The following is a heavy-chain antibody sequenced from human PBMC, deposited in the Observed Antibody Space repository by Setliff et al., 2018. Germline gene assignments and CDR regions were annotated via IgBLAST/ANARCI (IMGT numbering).Heavy chain of an antibody. Sequence: PSETLSLTCNVSGGYIRSFHWSWIRQPPGKGLEWIGYIYYSGTTNYNPSLKSRVTISVDTSKNQFSLRLNSVTAADTAIYYCARRSQGRWYEVGWFDPWGQGTLVTVSS. J-gene: IGHJ5*02. CDR3: ARRSQGRWYEVGWFDP. CDR2: IYYSGTT. V-gene: IGHV4-59*08. CDR1: GGYIRSFH. D-gene: IGHD6-13*01.